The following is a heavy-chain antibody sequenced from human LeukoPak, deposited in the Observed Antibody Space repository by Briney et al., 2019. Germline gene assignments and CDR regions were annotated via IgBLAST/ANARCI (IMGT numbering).Heavy chain of an antibody. D-gene: IGHD4-11*01. CDR3: ARGAYDYDAFDI. J-gene: IGHJ3*02. V-gene: IGHV1-2*06. CDR1: GYSIAGYY. CDR2: LNPNYRDT. Sequence: APVKVSCKNPGYSIAGYYIHWVRQAPGQGLEWMGRLNPNYRDTNFAQRFQGRVTMTRDTTITTAFMELNNLRSDDTAIYYCARGAYDYDAFDIWGQGTMVTVSS.